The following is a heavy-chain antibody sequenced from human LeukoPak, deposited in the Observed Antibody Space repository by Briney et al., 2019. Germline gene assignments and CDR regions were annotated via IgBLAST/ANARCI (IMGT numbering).Heavy chain of an antibody. Sequence: SETLSLTCIVSGGSISSSYWSWIRQSPGKGLEWIGYVHYAESSYYNPSLKSRVTISVDTSKNQFSLKLSSVTAADTAVYYCARGGSSSWEDYFDYWGQGTLVTVSS. V-gene: IGHV4-59*12. D-gene: IGHD6-13*01. J-gene: IGHJ4*02. CDR3: ARGGSSSWEDYFDY. CDR1: GGSISSSY. CDR2: VHYAESS.